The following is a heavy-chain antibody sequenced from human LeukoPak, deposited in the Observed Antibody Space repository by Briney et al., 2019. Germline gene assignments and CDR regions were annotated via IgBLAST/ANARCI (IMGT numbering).Heavy chain of an antibody. Sequence: ASVKVSCKASGHTFTGHCFYWVRQAPGQGLEWMGRINPNSGDTNYAQKFQGRVTMTGDTSTSTAYMELSRLGSDDTAVYFCGQDGLGTYTGFDYWGQGTLVTVSS. D-gene: IGHD3-10*01. V-gene: IGHV1-2*06. CDR1: GHTFTGHC. J-gene: IGHJ4*02. CDR2: INPNSGDT. CDR3: GQDGLGTYTGFDY.